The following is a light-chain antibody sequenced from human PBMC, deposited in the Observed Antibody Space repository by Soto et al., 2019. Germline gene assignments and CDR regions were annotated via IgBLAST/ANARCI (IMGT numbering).Light chain of an antibody. V-gene: IGKV1-39*01. CDR1: QSISSY. CDR3: QQSYTTLYT. Sequence: DVQMTQSPSSLSASVGDRVTITCRANQSISSYLNWYQQKPGKAPKLLIYDASNLQSGVPSRFSGSGSVTDFTLTISSLQLEDFATYYCQQSYTTLYTFGQGTKLEIK. CDR2: DAS. J-gene: IGKJ2*01.